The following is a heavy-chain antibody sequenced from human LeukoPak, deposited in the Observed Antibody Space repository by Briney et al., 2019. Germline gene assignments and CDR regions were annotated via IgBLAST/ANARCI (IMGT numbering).Heavy chain of an antibody. J-gene: IGHJ6*03. CDR1: GDSMTSTSHF. D-gene: IGHD4-17*01. V-gene: IGHV4-39*07. CDR3: ARDRGGYGSYYYMDV. CDR2: IYYRGST. Sequence: SETLSLTCTVSGDSMTSTSHFWDWVRQPPGKGLEWLGSIYYRGSTYYNPSLKSRVTMSLDRSKNQFSLKLSSVTAADTAVYYCARDRGGYGSYYYMDVWGKGTTVTVSS.